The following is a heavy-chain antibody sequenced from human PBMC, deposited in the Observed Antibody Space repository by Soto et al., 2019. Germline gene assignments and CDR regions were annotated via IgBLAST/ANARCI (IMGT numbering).Heavy chain of an antibody. D-gene: IGHD6-13*01. Sequence: GGSLRLSCAASGFTFSSYGMHWVRQAPGKGLEWVAVIWYDGSNKYYADSVEGRFTISRDNSKNTLYLQMNSLRAEDTAVYYCARGRSIAAAGFYFDYWGQGTLVTVSS. J-gene: IGHJ4*02. CDR2: IWYDGSNK. V-gene: IGHV3-33*01. CDR3: ARGRSIAAAGFYFDY. CDR1: GFTFSSYG.